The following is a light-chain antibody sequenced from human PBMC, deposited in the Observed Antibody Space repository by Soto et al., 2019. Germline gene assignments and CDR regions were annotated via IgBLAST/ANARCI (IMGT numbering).Light chain of an antibody. CDR2: GAS. Sequence: DIQMTQSPSSLSASVGDRVTITCRARQGISNNLAWYQQKPGKVPKLLIYGASTLQSGVPSRLSGSGSGTDFTLTISSLQPEDVATYYCQKYDSAPLTFGQGTKVEF. CDR1: QGISNN. CDR3: QKYDSAPLT. V-gene: IGKV1-27*01. J-gene: IGKJ1*01.